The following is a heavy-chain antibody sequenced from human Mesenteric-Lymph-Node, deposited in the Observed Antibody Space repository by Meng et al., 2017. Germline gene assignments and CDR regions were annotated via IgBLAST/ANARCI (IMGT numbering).Heavy chain of an antibody. V-gene: IGHV1-3*01. J-gene: IGHJ5*02. CDR3: ARDRPYFDSNWFDP. Sequence: QVQLVQSGAELKKPGASVKGSCKASGYTFTSYGIHWVRQAPGQGIGWMGWINVGNDKRKYSQKFQGRVTITRDTSASTAYMEVSSLRSEDTAVYYCARDRPYFDSNWFDPWGQGTLVTVSS. CDR2: INVGNDKR. D-gene: IGHD3-9*01. CDR1: GYTFTSYG.